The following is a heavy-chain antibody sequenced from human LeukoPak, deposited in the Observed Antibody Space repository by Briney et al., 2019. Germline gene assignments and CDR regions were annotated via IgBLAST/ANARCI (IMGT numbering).Heavy chain of an antibody. J-gene: IGHJ4*02. D-gene: IGHD3-9*01. Sequence: PSETLSLTCTVSGGSISSGSYYWSWIRQPAGKGLEWIGRIYTSGSTNYNPSLKSRVTISVDTSKNQFSLKLSSVTAADTAVYYCARGYDILTGYVDYWGQGTLVTVSS. CDR1: GGSISSGSYY. CDR3: ARGYDILTGYVDY. V-gene: IGHV4-61*02. CDR2: IYTSGST.